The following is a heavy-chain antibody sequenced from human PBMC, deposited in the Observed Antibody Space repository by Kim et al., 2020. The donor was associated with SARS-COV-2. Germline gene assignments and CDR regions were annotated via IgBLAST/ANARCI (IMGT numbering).Heavy chain of an antibody. J-gene: IGHJ4*01. V-gene: IGHV3-23*01. D-gene: IGHD5-18*01. CDR2: ITDNSGTI. CDR3: AKDRIYGYSLWVFDY. CDR1: GFTFSGFA. Sequence: GGSLRLSCVGSGFTFSGFAMSWVRQAPGKGLEWVAGITDNSGTIGYSESVRGRFIVSRDNARKTLFLQMSSLGVDDTAVYFCAKDRIYGYSLWVFDYWG.